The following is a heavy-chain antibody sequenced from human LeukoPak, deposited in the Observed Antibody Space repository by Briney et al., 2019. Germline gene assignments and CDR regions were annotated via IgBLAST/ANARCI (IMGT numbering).Heavy chain of an antibody. CDR2: ISSSGGST. CDR1: GFTFSSYA. Sequence: PGASLRLSCAASGFTFSSYAMSWVRQAPGKGLEWVSAISSSGGSTYYADSVKGRFTISRDNSKNTLYLQMNSLRAEDTAVYYCANLYCSSTSCLYWGQGTLVTVSS. CDR3: ANLYCSSTSCLY. J-gene: IGHJ4*02. D-gene: IGHD2-2*01. V-gene: IGHV3-23*01.